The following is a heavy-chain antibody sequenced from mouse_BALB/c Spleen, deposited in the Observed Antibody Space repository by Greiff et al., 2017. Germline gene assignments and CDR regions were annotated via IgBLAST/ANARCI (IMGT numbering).Heavy chain of an antibody. CDR3: TPYYGNYLYAMDY. V-gene: IGHV6-6*02. CDR2: IRLKSNNYAT. Sequence: EVKVEESGGGLVQPGGSMKLSCVASGFTFSNYWMNWVRQSPEKGLEWVAEIRLKSNNYATHYAESVKGRFTISRDDSKSSVYLQMNNLRAEDTGIYYCTPYYGNYLYAMDYWGQGTSVTVSS. D-gene: IGHD2-10*01. CDR1: GFTFSNYW. J-gene: IGHJ4*01.